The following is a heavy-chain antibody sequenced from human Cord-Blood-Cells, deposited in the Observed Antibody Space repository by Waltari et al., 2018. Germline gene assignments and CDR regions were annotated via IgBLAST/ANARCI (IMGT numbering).Heavy chain of an antibody. Sequence: QVQLQESGPGLVKPSETLSLTCPVPGGSIRSYYWSWIRQPPGKGLEWIGYIYYSGSTNYNPSLKSRVTISVDTSKNQFSLKLSSVTAADTAVYYCARAEPTAILDYWGQGTLVTVSS. CDR3: ARAEPTAILDY. J-gene: IGHJ4*02. CDR1: GGSIRSYY. D-gene: IGHD2-21*02. CDR2: IYYSGST. V-gene: IGHV4-59*01.